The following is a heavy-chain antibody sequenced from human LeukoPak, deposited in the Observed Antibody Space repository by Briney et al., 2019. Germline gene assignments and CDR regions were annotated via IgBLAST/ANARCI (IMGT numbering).Heavy chain of an antibody. Sequence: GASVTVSCTASGYTFTIYYMHWVRQAPGQGLEWMGIINPSGGSTSYAQKFQGRVTMTRDTSTSTVYMELSSLRSEDTAVYYCARDLGDGYNYHYYYGMDVWGQGTTVTVSS. V-gene: IGHV1-46*01. D-gene: IGHD5-24*01. CDR2: INPSGGST. J-gene: IGHJ6*02. CDR3: ARDLGDGYNYHYYYGMDV. CDR1: GYTFTIYY.